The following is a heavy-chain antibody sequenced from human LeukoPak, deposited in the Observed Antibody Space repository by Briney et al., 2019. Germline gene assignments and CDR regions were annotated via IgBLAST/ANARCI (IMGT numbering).Heavy chain of an antibody. CDR1: GYTFTGYY. V-gene: IGHV1-2*02. CDR3: ARDRGMVRGVIQDYYGMDV. D-gene: IGHD3-10*01. CDR2: INPNSGGT. Sequence: ASVKVSCKASGYTFTGYYMHWVRQAPGQGLEWMGWINPNSGGTNYAQKFQGRVTMTRDTSISTAYMELSRLRSDDTAMYYCARDRGMVRGVIQDYYGMDVWGQGTTVTVSS. J-gene: IGHJ6*02.